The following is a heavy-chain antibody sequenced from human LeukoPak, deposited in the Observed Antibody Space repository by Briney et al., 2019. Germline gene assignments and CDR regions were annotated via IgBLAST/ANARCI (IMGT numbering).Heavy chain of an antibody. CDR2: VNSAASST. CDR1: GVTFSSYC. D-gene: IGHD4-17*01. J-gene: IGHJ4*02. CDR3: AREGYTVTIDS. Sequence: GGSLRLSCAASGVTFSSYCMHWVRQAPGKGLVWVSRVNSAASSTSYADSGRGRFTISRDNAKNTVYLQMNSLRAEDTAVYYCAREGYTVTIDSWGQGTLVTVSS. V-gene: IGHV3-74*01.